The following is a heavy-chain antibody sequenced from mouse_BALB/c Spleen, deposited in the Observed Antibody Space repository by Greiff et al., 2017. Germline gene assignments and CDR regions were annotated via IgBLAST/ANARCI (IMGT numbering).Heavy chain of an antibody. CDR1: GYTFTDYN. V-gene: IGHV1-18*01. CDR3: ARKGHRYDEGAWFAY. Sequence: EVQLQQSGPELVKPGASVKIPCKASGYTFTDYNMDWVKQSHGKSLEWIGDINPNNGGTIYNQKFKGKATLTVDKSSSTAYMELRSLTSEDTAVYYCARKGHRYDEGAWFAYWGQGTLVTVSA. J-gene: IGHJ3*01. CDR2: INPNNGGT. D-gene: IGHD2-14*01.